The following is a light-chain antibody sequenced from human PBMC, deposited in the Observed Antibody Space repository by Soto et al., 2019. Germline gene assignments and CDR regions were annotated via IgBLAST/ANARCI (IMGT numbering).Light chain of an antibody. CDR1: SSKIGSNT. V-gene: IGLV1-44*01. CDR3: AAWDDSLNGYYV. CDR2: SNN. J-gene: IGLJ1*01. Sequence: QSVLTQPPSGSGTPGQRFTISCSGSSSKIGSNTVNWYQQLPGTAPKLLIYSNNQRPSGVPDRFSGSKSGTSASLAISGLQSEDEADYYCAAWDDSLNGYYVFGTGTKVTVL.